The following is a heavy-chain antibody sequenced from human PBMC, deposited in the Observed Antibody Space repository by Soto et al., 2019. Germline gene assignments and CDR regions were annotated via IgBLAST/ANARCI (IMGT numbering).Heavy chain of an antibody. Sequence: QVQLVQSGAEVKKPGASVKVSCKASGYTFTGYYMHWVRQAPGQGLEWMGWINPDSGCTNYAQKFQGRVTMTRDTSISTAYMELSRLRSDDTAVYYCARGDSIAARQPLYYFDYWGQGTLVTVSS. V-gene: IGHV1-2*02. CDR2: INPDSGCT. J-gene: IGHJ4*02. CDR3: ARGDSIAARQPLYYFDY. D-gene: IGHD6-6*01. CDR1: GYTFTGYY.